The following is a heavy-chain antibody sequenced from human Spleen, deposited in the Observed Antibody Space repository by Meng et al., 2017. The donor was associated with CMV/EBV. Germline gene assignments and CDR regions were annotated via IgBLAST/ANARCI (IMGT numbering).Heavy chain of an antibody. CDR1: GGSISSYH. Sequence: QGQLQESGPGLVKPSETLSLTCTVSGGSISSYHWSWIRQPAGKGLEWIGRIYTSGSTNYNPSLKSRVTMSVDTSKNQFSLKLSSVTAADTAVYYCARSLGIAARRDWFDPWGQGTLVTVSS. CDR2: IYTSGST. V-gene: IGHV4-4*07. D-gene: IGHD6-13*01. CDR3: ARSLGIAARRDWFDP. J-gene: IGHJ5*02.